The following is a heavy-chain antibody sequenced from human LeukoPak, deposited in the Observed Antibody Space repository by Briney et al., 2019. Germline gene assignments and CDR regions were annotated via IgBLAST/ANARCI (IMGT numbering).Heavy chain of an antibody. CDR2: IDHSGST. Sequence: SETLSLTCAVYGESFSVYSWSWIRQPPGKGLGWIGEIDHSGSTKYNPSLKSRVTISVDTSKNQFSLKPSSVTAADTAVYYCARASTVTSPPDYWGQGTLITVSS. CDR1: GESFSVYS. V-gene: IGHV4-34*01. J-gene: IGHJ4*02. CDR3: ARASTVTSPPDY. D-gene: IGHD4-17*01.